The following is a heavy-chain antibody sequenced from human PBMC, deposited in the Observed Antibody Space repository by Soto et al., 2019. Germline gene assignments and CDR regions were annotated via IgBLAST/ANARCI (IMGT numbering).Heavy chain of an antibody. Sequence: QVQLQESGPGLVKPSQTLSLTCTVSGGSVSSDDFYWSWIHQPPGKGLEWIGYQYHGGTTFYNPSLKSRVRISVDMSKNQFSLKLNSVTAADTAVYYCARWVQYDTILDPPAPGGMDVWGQGTTVTVSS. D-gene: IGHD3-9*01. CDR1: GGSVSSDDFY. J-gene: IGHJ6*02. V-gene: IGHV4-30-4*08. CDR2: QYHGGTT. CDR3: ARWVQYDTILDPPAPGGMDV.